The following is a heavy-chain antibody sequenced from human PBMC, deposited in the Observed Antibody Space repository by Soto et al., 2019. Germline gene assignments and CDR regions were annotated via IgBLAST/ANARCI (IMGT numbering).Heavy chain of an antibody. CDR2: ISGFGDNT. D-gene: IGHD2-2*01. V-gene: IGHV3-23*01. J-gene: IGHJ4*02. CDR1: GFTFSSYA. CDR3: AKDRSWVVVGPGAAHFDY. Sequence: EVQLLESGGGLVQPGGSLRLSCAASGFTFSSYAMSWVRQAPGKGLEWVSGISGFGDNTYYADSVKGRFTISRDNSKNTLYLQMNSLRAEDTALYHCAKDRSWVVVGPGAAHFDYCGQGTQATVSS.